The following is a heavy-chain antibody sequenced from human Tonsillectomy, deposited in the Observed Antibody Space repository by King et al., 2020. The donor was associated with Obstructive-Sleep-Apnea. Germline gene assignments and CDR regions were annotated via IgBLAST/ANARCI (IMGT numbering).Heavy chain of an antibody. CDR3: ATDGGYCSSTSCQGDY. V-gene: IGHV3-30*02. CDR1: GFTFSSYA. Sequence: VQLVESGGGVVQPGGSLRLSCAASGFTFSSYAMHWVRQAPGKGLEWVAFIRYDGSNKYYADSVKGRFTISRDNSKNTLYLQMNSLGAEDTAVYYCATDGGYCSSTSCQGDYWGQGTLVIVSS. D-gene: IGHD2-2*01. J-gene: IGHJ4*02. CDR2: IRYDGSNK.